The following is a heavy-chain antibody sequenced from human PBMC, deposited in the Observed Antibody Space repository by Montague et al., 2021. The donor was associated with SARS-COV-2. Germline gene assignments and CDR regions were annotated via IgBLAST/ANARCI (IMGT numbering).Heavy chain of an antibody. CDR1: GGSISGYY. D-gene: IGHD2-2*01. CDR3: ARDSLVASYYYYGVDV. CDR2: IYSSGST. V-gene: IGHV4-59*13. J-gene: IGHJ6*02. Sequence: SETLSLTCTVSGGSISGYYWNWIQQPPGKGLEWIGYIYSSGSTNYNPSLKSRVTMSVDTSKNQLSLNLSSVTAADTAVYYCARDSLVASYYYYGVDVWGQGTTVTVAS.